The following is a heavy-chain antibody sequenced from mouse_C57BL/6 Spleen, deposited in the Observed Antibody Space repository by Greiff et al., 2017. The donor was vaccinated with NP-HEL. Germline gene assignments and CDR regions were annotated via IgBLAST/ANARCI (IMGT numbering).Heavy chain of an antibody. J-gene: IGHJ4*01. D-gene: IGHD2-4*01. V-gene: IGHV1-55*01. CDR2: IYPGSGST. CDR1: GYTFTSYW. Sequence: QVQLKQPGAELVKPGASVKMSCKASGYTFTSYWITWVKQRPGQGLEWIGDIYPGSGSTNYNEKFKSKATLTVDTSSSTAYMQLSSLTSEDSAVYYCARFDYDEGYYAMDYWGQGTSVTVSS. CDR3: ARFDYDEGYYAMDY.